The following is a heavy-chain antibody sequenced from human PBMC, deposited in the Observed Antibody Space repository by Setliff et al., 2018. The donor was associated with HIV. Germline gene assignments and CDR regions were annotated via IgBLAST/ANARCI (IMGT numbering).Heavy chain of an antibody. J-gene: IGHJ6*03. Sequence: GESLKISCVASGFSFSNYGMHWVRQAPGKGLEWVAVMLYDGSDRYYADSVKGRFTISRDNSKKTLYLQTNSLRPEDTAVYHCAKARSEYQLMPWYYYMDVWGQGTTVTVSS. CDR3: AKARSEYQLMPWYYYMDV. CDR1: GFSFSNYG. D-gene: IGHD6-6*01. CDR2: MLYDGSDR. V-gene: IGHV3-30*18.